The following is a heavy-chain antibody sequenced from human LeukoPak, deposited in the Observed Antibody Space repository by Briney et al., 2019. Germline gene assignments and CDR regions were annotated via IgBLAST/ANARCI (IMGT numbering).Heavy chain of an antibody. CDR1: GYTFTAFY. J-gene: IGHJ4*02. D-gene: IGHD2-15*01. Sequence: GASVKVSCKASGYTFTAFYMHWVRQAPGQGPEWMGWINPNSGFTNIAQKFQGRVTMTRDTSTSTGYMELSSLRSDDTAVYYCARDSRVCSATACYPAYWGQGTLVTVSS. CDR2: INPNSGFT. V-gene: IGHV1-2*02. CDR3: ARDSRVCSATACYPAY.